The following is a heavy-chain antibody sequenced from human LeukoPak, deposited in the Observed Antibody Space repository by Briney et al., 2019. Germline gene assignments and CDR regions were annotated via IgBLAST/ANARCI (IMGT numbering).Heavy chain of an antibody. D-gene: IGHD2-2*01. J-gene: IGHJ6*04. CDR1: GGSISSSNW. CDR2: IYHSGST. V-gene: IGHV4-4*02. CDR3: ARGRVVVVPAARYYYGMDV. Sequence: SETLSLTCAVSGGSISSSNWWSWVRQPPGKGLEWIGEIYHSGSTNYNPSLKSRVTISVDESKNQFSLKLSSVTAADTAVYYCARGRVVVVPAARYYYGMDVWGKGTTVTVSP.